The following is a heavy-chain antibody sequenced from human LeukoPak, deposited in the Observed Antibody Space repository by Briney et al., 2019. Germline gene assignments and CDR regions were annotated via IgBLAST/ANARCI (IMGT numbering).Heavy chain of an antibody. V-gene: IGHV4-39*07. CDR2: IYYSGST. D-gene: IGHD3-3*01. J-gene: IGHJ5*02. CDR1: GGSISSSSYY. Sequence: SETLSLTCTVSGGSISSSSYYWGWIRQPPGKGLEWIGSIYYSGSTYYNPSLKSRVTISVDTSKNQFSLKLSSVTAADTAVYYCARDSGDFWSGYYTANWFDPWGQGTLVTVSS. CDR3: ARDSGDFWSGYYTANWFDP.